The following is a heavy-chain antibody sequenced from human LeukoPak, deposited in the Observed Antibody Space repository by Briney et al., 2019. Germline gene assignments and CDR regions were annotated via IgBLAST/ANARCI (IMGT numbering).Heavy chain of an antibody. V-gene: IGHV1-8*01. Sequence: ASVKVSCKASGYTFTSYDINWVRQATGQGLEWMGWMNPNSGNTGYAQKFQGRVTMTRNTSISTAYMELSSLRSEDTAVYYCARGPYDFWSGYWNYYYYYGMDVWGQGTTVTVSS. D-gene: IGHD3-3*01. J-gene: IGHJ6*02. CDR2: MNPNSGNT. CDR1: GYTFTSYD. CDR3: ARGPYDFWSGYWNYYYYYGMDV.